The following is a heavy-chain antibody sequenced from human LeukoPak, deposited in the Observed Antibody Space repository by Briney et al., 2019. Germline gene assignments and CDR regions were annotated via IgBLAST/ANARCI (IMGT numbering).Heavy chain of an antibody. CDR2: IYTSGST. J-gene: IGHJ6*02. Sequence: SETLSLTCTVSGGSISSYYWSWIRQPAGKGLEWIGRIYTSGSTNYNPSLKSRVTMSVDTSKNQFSLKLSSVTAADTAVYYCARDPKIEPYYYGMDVWGQGTTVTVSS. D-gene: IGHD1-14*01. CDR3: ARDPKIEPYYYGMDV. CDR1: GGSISSYY. V-gene: IGHV4-4*07.